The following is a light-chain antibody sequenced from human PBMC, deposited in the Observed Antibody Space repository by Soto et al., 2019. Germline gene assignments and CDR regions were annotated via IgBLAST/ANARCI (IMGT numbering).Light chain of an antibody. CDR3: QQYNNWWT. CDR2: GAS. J-gene: IGKJ1*01. Sequence: TQSPATLSVSPGEGATLSCRAGQSVSSNLAWYQQKPGQAPRLLIYGASTRATGIPARFTGSGSGTEFTLTISSLQFDDSAVYYCQQYNNWWTFGQGTKVDI. V-gene: IGKV3-15*01. CDR1: QSVSSN.